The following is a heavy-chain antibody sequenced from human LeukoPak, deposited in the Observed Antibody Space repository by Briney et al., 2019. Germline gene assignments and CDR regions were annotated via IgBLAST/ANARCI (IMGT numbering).Heavy chain of an antibody. J-gene: IGHJ4*02. CDR2: VSYSGDT. CDR1: GASINSYY. D-gene: IGHD2-15*01. Sequence: SETLSLTCTVSGASINSYYWSWIRQPPGKGLEWIGYVSYSGDTDYNPSLKSRVTISADMSKNHFSLRLSSVTAADTAVYYCAASWKWSHYFDYWGQGTLVTVSS. CDR3: AASWKWSHYFDY. V-gene: IGHV4-59*12.